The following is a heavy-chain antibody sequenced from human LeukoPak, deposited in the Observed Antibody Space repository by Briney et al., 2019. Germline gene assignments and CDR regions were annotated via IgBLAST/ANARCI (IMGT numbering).Heavy chain of an antibody. V-gene: IGHV3-30*04. J-gene: IGHJ4*02. D-gene: IGHD4-17*01. Sequence: GRSLRLSCAASGFTFSSYAMHWVRQAPGKGLEWVAVISYDGSNKYYADSVKGRLTISRDNSKNTLYPQMNSLRAEDTAVYYCARGNGHLDDYGDYFLDYWGQGTLVTVSS. CDR1: GFTFSSYA. CDR2: ISYDGSNK. CDR3: ARGNGHLDDYGDYFLDY.